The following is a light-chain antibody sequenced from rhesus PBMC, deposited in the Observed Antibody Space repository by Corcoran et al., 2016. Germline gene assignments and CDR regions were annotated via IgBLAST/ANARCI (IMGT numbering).Light chain of an antibody. V-gene: IGKV1-22*01. CDR2: NAS. Sequence: DIQMTQSPSSLSASVGDTVTITCRASQSISSWLAWYQQKPGKAPKLLIYNASSLQSGVPSRFSGSGTGQGCTLTSSSLQSAGFATFYCPQYSSSPPAFSQGAKVEIK. CDR3: PQYSSSPPA. CDR1: QSISSW. J-gene: IGKJ1*01.